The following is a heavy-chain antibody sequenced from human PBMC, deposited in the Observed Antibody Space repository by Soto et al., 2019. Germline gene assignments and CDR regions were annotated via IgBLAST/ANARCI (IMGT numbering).Heavy chain of an antibody. V-gene: IGHV3-30-3*01. J-gene: IGHJ5*02. CDR1: GFTFSSYA. CDR3: ARASDYGDYVGVVEPRNWFDP. CDR2: ISYDGSNI. D-gene: IGHD4-17*01. Sequence: QVQLVESGGGVVQPGRSLRLSCAASGFTFSSYAMHWVRQAPGKGLEWVAVISYDGSNIYNADSVKGRFTISRDNSKNTLYLQMNSLRAEDTAVFYCARASDYGDYVGVVEPRNWFDPWGQGTLVTVSS.